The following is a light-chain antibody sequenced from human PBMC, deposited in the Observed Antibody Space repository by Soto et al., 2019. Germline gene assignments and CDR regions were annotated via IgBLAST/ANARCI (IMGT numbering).Light chain of an antibody. CDR1: ETVNTY. CDR2: AAS. Sequence: DVQMTQSPSSLSVSVGDRVTITCRASETVNTYLNWYQQKPGKAPKVLIFAASNLQSGVPSRFRGSGSGTDFTLTITSVQPEDFATYYCQQSFTTPPYTFGQGTKLEIK. V-gene: IGKV1-39*01. J-gene: IGKJ2*01. CDR3: QQSFTTPPYT.